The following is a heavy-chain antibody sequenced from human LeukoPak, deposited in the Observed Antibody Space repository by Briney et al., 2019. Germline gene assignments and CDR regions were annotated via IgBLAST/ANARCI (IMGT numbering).Heavy chain of an antibody. V-gene: IGHV4-59*01. CDR1: GGSISSYY. CDR2: IYYSGST. J-gene: IGHJ6*03. D-gene: IGHD3-22*01. CDR3: ARQSDYDIDTSHYMDV. Sequence: SETLSLTCTVSGGSISSYYWSWIRQPPGKGLEWIGYIYYSGSTNYNPSLKSRVTISVDTSKNQFSLKLTSVLAADTAEYYCARQSDYDIDTSHYMDVWGKGTTVTVSS.